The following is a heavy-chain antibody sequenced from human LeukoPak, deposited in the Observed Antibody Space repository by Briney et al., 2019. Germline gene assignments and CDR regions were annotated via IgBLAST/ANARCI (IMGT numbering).Heavy chain of an antibody. V-gene: IGHV3-23*01. CDR3: AKAPSYYYDSSGFFDY. D-gene: IGHD3-22*01. Sequence: GGSLRLSCAASGFTFSSYAMSWVRQAPGKGLEWVSAISGSDGSTYYADSVKGRFTISRDNSKNTLYLQMNSLRAEDTAVYYCAKAPSYYYDSSGFFDYWGQGTLVTVSS. CDR2: ISGSDGST. CDR1: GFTFSSYA. J-gene: IGHJ4*02.